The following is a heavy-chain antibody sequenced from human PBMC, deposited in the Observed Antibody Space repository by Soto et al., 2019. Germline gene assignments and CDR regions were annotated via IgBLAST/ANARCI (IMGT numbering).Heavy chain of an antibody. D-gene: IGHD6-13*01. CDR3: ARTRAATRN. Sequence: SETLSLTCTVSGGSIGSGDYYWSWIRQPPGKGLEWIGYIYYSGSTNYNPSLKSRVTISVDTSKNQFSLKLSSVTAADTAVYYCARTRAATRNWGQGTLVTVSS. CDR2: IYYSGST. CDR1: GGSIGSGDYY. J-gene: IGHJ4*02. V-gene: IGHV4-61*08.